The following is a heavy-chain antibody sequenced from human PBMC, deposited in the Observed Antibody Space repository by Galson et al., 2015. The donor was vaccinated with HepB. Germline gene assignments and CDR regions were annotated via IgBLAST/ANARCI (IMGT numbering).Heavy chain of an antibody. CDR1: GGSTSGYY. V-gene: IGHV4-59*08. Sequence: SETLSLTCTVSGGSTSGYYWTWIRQPPGKGLEWIGYISDSGSTKYNPSLKSRVTISVDTSKNQFSLNLLSVTAADTAVYYCARPYRSGWTGAFHIWGQGTMVIVSS. D-gene: IGHD6-19*01. CDR2: ISDSGST. J-gene: IGHJ3*02. CDR3: ARPYRSGWTGAFHI.